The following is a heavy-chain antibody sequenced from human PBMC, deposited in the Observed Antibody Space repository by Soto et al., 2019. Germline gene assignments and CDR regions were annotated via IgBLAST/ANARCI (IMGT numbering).Heavy chain of an antibody. CDR2: ISGFNGNT. CDR1: GYTFNFYG. D-gene: IGHD3-16*01. J-gene: IGHJ4*02. CDR3: ARIGVSSGHESPDFDS. Sequence: QVQLVQSGAAVKKPGASVKVSCKASGYTFNFYGITWVRQAPGQGLEWMGWISGFNGNTNYAADLQGRVTMTTDTSTSTAYMELRGLRSDDTAVYYCARIGVSSGHESPDFDSWGQGTLVTVSS. V-gene: IGHV1-18*01.